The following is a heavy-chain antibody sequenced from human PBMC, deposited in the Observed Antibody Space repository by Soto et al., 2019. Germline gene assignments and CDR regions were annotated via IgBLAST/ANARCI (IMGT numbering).Heavy chain of an antibody. Sequence: SETLSLTCTASGGSISSYYWSWIRQPPGMGLEWIGYIYSSGSTNYNPSLKSRLTISVDTSKNQFSLKLNSVTASDTAVYYCATGFGSYSYYYAMDVWGRGTTVTVSS. CDR2: IYSSGST. CDR3: ATGFGSYSYYYAMDV. CDR1: GGSISSYY. J-gene: IGHJ6*02. V-gene: IGHV4-59*12. D-gene: IGHD1-26*01.